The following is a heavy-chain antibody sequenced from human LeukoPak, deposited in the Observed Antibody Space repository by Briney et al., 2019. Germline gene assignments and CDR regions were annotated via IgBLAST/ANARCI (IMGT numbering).Heavy chain of an antibody. Sequence: PGGSLRISCAASGFSFSTYGMHWVRQAPGKGLEWVAYIQYDGGNRQYADSEKSRCTISRDNSKNTLYLQMNMLKADDTALYYCAKKKAGNGDRFDSWGQGTLLTVSS. D-gene: IGHD2-8*01. V-gene: IGHV3-30*02. CDR1: GFSFSTYG. CDR3: AKKKAGNGDRFDS. J-gene: IGHJ4*02. CDR2: IQYDGGNR.